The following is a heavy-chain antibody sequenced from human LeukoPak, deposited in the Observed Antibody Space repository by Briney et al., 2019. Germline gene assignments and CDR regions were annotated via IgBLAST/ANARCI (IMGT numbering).Heavy chain of an antibody. CDR1: GFIFSDYH. V-gene: IGHV3-11*01. J-gene: IGHJ4*02. CDR2: ISPGGDII. CDR3: ASGRDIAVAGPGGYFDY. Sequence: GGSLRLSCAASGFIFSDYHMNWIRQAPGKGLEWVSYISPGGDIIYFADYVKGRFTISRDNAKNSLFLQMNSLTAEDTAVYYCASGRDIAVAGPGGYFDYWGQGTLVTVSS. D-gene: IGHD6-19*01.